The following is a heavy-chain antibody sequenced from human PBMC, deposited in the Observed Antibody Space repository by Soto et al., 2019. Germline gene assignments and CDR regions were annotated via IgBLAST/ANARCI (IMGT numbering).Heavy chain of an antibody. CDR1: GYTFTSYA. V-gene: IGHV1-3*01. J-gene: IGHJ3*02. CDR2: INAGNGNT. D-gene: IGHD3-10*01. Sequence: QVQLVQSGAEVKKPGASVKVSCKASGYTFTSYAMHWVRQAPGQRLEWMGWINAGNGNTKYSQKFQGRVTITRDTSASTAYMALSSLRSEDTAVYYWARSVVRGPDAFDIWGQGTMVTVSS. CDR3: ARSVVRGPDAFDI.